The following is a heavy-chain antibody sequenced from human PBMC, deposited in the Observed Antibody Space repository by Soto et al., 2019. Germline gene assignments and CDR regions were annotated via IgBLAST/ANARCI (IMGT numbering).Heavy chain of an antibody. V-gene: IGHV1-8*01. D-gene: IGHD2-2*01. J-gene: IGHJ4*02. CDR3: ARVLSRYCSSTSCPVDY. CDR1: GYTFTSYD. CDR2: MNPNSGNT. Sequence: KVSCKASGYTFTSYDINWVRQATGQGLEWMGWMNPNSGNTGYAQKFQGRVTMTRNTSISTAYMELSSLRSEETAVYYCARVLSRYCSSTSCPVDYWGQGTLVTVSS.